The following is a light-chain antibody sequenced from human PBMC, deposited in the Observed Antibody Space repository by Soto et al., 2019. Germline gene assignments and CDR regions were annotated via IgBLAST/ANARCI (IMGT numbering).Light chain of an antibody. Sequence: QSVLTQPPSVSAAPGQKVTISCSGSSSNIGSNYVSWYQQLPGTSPKLLIYDNNKRPSGTPDRFSGSKSGTSATLDITGLQTGDEAVYYCGTWDSSRSGGGVFGTGTKVTVL. CDR1: SSNIGSNY. V-gene: IGLV1-51*01. CDR2: DNN. J-gene: IGLJ1*01. CDR3: GTWDSSRSGGGV.